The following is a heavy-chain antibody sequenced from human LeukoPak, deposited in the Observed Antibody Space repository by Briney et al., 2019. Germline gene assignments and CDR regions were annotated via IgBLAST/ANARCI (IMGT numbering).Heavy chain of an antibody. D-gene: IGHD7-27*01. CDR2: IYYSGST. V-gene: IGHV4-39*01. CDR1: GGSISSSSYY. J-gene: IGHJ4*02. CDR3: ARSRRVNQILTGHFDY. Sequence: SETLSLTCTVSGGSISSSSYYWGWIRQPPGKGLEWIGSIYYSGSTYYNPSLKSRVTISVDTSKNQFSLKLSSVTAADTAVYYCARSRRVNQILTGHFDYWGQGTLVTVSS.